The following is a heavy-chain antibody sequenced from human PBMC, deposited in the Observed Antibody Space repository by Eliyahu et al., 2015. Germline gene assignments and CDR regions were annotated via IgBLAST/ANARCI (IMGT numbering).Heavy chain of an antibody. CDR2: IYYSGST. Sequence: QLQLQESGPGLVKPSETLSLTCTVXGGSISSSSYYRGWIRQPPGKGLEWIGSIYYSGSTYYNPSLKSRVTISVDTSKNQFSLKLSSVTAADTAVYYCAIWTNWFDPWGQGTLVTVSS. D-gene: IGHD3/OR15-3a*01. J-gene: IGHJ5*02. V-gene: IGHV4-39*01. CDR1: GGSISSSSYY. CDR3: AIWTNWFDP.